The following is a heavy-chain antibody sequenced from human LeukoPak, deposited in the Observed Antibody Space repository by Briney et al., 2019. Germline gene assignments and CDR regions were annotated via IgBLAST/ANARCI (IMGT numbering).Heavy chain of an antibody. J-gene: IGHJ4*02. D-gene: IGHD6-19*01. CDR1: GYTFTGYY. V-gene: IGHV1-2*02. Sequence: ASVKVSCKASGYTFTGYYMHWVRQAPGQGLEWMGWINPNSGGTNYAQKFQGRVIMTRDTSISTAYMELSRLRSDDTAVYYCASFGYSSGFMFDYWGQGTLVTVSS. CDR2: INPNSGGT. CDR3: ASFGYSSGFMFDY.